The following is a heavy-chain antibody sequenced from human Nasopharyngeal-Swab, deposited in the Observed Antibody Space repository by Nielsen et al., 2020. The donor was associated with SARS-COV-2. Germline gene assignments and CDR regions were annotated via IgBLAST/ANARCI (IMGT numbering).Heavy chain of an antibody. Sequence: GESLKISCAASGFTFSDYYMSWIRQAPGTGPEWVSYISSSSSYTNYADSVKGRFTISRDNAKNSLYLQMNSLRAEDTAVYYCARDSMPHCSSTSCRKYGMDVWGQGTTVTVSS. CDR3: ARDSMPHCSSTSCRKYGMDV. D-gene: IGHD2-2*01. CDR1: GFTFSDYY. V-gene: IGHV3-11*05. CDR2: ISSSSSYT. J-gene: IGHJ6*02.